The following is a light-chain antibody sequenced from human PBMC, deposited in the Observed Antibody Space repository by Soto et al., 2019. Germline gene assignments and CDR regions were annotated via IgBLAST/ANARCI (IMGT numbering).Light chain of an antibody. J-gene: IGLJ1*01. CDR1: SSDVGGYNY. V-gene: IGLV2-8*01. Sequence: QSVLTQPPSASGSPGQSVTISCTGTSSDVGGYNYVSWYQQHPGKAPKLMIYEVSKRPSGVPDRFSGSKSGNTASLTVSGLQAEDDYCQSYDRSLSDHVFGTGTKVTVL. CDR3: DRSLSDHV. CDR2: EVS.